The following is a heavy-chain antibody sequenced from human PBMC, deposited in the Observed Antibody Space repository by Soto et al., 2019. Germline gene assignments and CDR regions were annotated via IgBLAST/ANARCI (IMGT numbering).Heavy chain of an antibody. Sequence: GGSLRLPCAASGFTFSSYSMNWVRQAPWKGLGWVSSISSSNSCIYYSDSVKGRFTISRDNAKNSPFFQMNSLGAEDTAVYYCASPLLGISTSHNWFDPWGQGTLVTVSS. CDR1: GFTFSSYS. J-gene: IGHJ5*02. CDR3: ASPLLGISTSHNWFDP. CDR2: ISSSNSCI. D-gene: IGHD2-2*01. V-gene: IGHV3-21*01.